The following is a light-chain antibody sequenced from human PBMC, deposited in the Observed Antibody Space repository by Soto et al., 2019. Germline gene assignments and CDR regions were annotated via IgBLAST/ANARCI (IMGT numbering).Light chain of an antibody. Sequence: EIVLTQSPGTLSLSPGERATLSCRASQSVSSSYLAWYQQKPGQAPRLLIYRASRRATGIPDRFSGSGSGTDFTLTISRLEPEDFAVYYCQQYGNSPFTFGPGTKVDIK. CDR1: QSVSSSY. J-gene: IGKJ3*01. V-gene: IGKV3-20*01. CDR2: RAS. CDR3: QQYGNSPFT.